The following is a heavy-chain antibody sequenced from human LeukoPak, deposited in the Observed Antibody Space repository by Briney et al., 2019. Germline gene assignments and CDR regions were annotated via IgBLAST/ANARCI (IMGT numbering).Heavy chain of an antibody. CDR3: ARVDYYGSGSPFDY. V-gene: IGHV4-61*03. Sequence: SETLSLTCTVSGGSVSSDSYCWSWIRQPPEKGLEWIGYIYYSGSTNYNPSLKSRVTISVDTSKNHFSLKLSSVTAADTAVYYCARVDYYGSGSPFDYWGQGTLVTVSS. CDR1: GGSVSSDSYC. CDR2: IYYSGST. J-gene: IGHJ4*02. D-gene: IGHD3-10*01.